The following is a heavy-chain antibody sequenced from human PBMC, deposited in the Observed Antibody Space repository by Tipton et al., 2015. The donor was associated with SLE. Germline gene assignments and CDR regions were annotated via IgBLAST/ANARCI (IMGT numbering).Heavy chain of an antibody. CDR2: IYTSGGT. CDR1: GGSIRTDY. D-gene: IGHD6-19*01. Sequence: TLSLTCTVSGGSIRTDYWIWVRQPAEKGLEWIGRIYTSGGTKYNPSLKSRVTMSVDWSKKQFSLKLSSVTVADTAVYYCARESPVAGTDNWLDPWGPGILVTVSS. J-gene: IGHJ5*02. CDR3: ARESPVAGTDNWLDP. V-gene: IGHV4-4*07.